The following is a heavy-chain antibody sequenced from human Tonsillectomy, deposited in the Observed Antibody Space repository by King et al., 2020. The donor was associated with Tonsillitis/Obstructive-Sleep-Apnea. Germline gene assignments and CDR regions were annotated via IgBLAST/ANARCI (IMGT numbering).Heavy chain of an antibody. CDR1: GFTFSTYS. V-gene: IGHV3-48*02. CDR2: ISSTSSTI. CDR3: ARDHPGNYYDSSGSYYVGY. J-gene: IGHJ4*02. Sequence: VQLVESGGGLAQPGGSLRLSCAASGFTFSTYSMNWVRQAPGKGLEWVSYISSTSSTIFYADSLKGRFTVSRDNARNSLYLEMNSRRDEDTAVYYCARDHPGNYYDSSGSYYVGYWGQGTLVTVSS. D-gene: IGHD3-22*01.